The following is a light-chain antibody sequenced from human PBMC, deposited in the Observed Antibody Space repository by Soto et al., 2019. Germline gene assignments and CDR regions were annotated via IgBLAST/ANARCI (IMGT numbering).Light chain of an antibody. CDR3: SSYTATTTSYV. CDR1: NSDIGGSNN. CDR2: DVS. Sequence: ANLSESPGQSLTISCTGTNSDIGGSNNVSWYQQHPGKVPTLMIYDVSNRPSGVSNRFSGSKSGNTASLTISGLQAEDEADYYCSSYTATTTSYVFGTGTKVTVL. V-gene: IGLV2-14*03. J-gene: IGLJ1*01.